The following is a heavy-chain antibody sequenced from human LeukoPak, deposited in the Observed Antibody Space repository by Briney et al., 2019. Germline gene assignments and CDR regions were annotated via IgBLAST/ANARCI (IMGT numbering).Heavy chain of an antibody. D-gene: IGHD1-26*01. CDR2: ISSSSYI. Sequence: GGSLRLSCAASEFTFNLYTMNWVRQAPGKGLEWVSSISSSSYIYYADSVKGRFTISRHNAKNSLYLQMNSLRAEDTAVYYCARAYSGTYGLGYYYMDVWGKGTTVTISS. CDR1: EFTFNLYT. V-gene: IGHV3-21*01. J-gene: IGHJ6*03. CDR3: ARAYSGTYGLGYYYMDV.